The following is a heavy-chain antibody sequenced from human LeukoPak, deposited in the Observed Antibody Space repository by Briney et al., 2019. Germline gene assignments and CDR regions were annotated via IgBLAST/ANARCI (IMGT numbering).Heavy chain of an antibody. Sequence: PSETLSLTCTVSGGSISSSSYYWGWIRQPPGKGLESIGSIYYSGSTYYNPSLKSRVTISVDTSKNQFSLKLSSVTAADTAVYYCARHNSYRWQQPREYFQHWGQGTLVTVSS. CDR1: GGSISSSSYY. D-gene: IGHD6-13*01. J-gene: IGHJ1*01. CDR3: ARHNSYRWQQPREYFQH. CDR2: IYYSGST. V-gene: IGHV4-39*01.